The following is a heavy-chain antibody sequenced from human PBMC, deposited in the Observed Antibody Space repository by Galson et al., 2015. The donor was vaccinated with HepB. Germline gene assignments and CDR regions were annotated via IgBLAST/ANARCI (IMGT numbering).Heavy chain of an antibody. CDR1: GFTFSSYG. CDR2: ISYDGSNK. V-gene: IGHV3-30*03. Sequence: SLRLSCAASGFTFSSYGMHWVRQAPGKGLEWVAVISYDGSNKYYADSVKGRLTISRDNSKNTLYLQMNSLRAEDTAVYYCARVEVGEDSSGWYSGGYWGQGTLVTVSS. CDR3: ARVEVGEDSSGWYSGGY. D-gene: IGHD6-19*01. J-gene: IGHJ4*02.